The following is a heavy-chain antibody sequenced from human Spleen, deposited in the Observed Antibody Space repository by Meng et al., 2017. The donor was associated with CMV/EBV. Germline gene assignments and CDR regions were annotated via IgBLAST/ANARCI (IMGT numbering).Heavy chain of an antibody. CDR3: AHTRLTQDFWTGSFDY. CDR1: FSLTTGTVG. CDR2: VYWNDDK. J-gene: IGHJ4*02. D-gene: IGHD3/OR15-3a*01. V-gene: IGHV2-5*01. Sequence: FSLTTGTVGVGWIRQPTGKALEWLALVYWNDDKRYSPSLKTRLTITKDTSKDQVVLTMANMDPVDTAKYYCAHTRLTQDFWTGSFDYWGPGTLVTVSS.